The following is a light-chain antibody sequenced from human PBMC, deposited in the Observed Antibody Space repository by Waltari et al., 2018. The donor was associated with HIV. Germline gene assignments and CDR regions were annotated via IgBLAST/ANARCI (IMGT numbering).Light chain of an antibody. CDR3: SSYAGTNRL. V-gene: IGLV2-8*01. Sequence: QSALTQPPSASGSPGQSVTISCTGISSDVGGYKYVSWYQHHPGKAPKLMIYGDNRRPSGSPDRFAGSKSGNTASLTVSGHQADDEADYYCSSYAGTNRLFGGGTKLTVL. CDR2: GDN. J-gene: IGLJ2*01. CDR1: SSDVGGYKY.